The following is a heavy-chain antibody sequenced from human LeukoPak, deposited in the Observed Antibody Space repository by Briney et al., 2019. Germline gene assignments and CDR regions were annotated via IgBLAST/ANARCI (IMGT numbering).Heavy chain of an antibody. CDR3: ARLRITIFGVALIFDY. CDR1: GYTFTSYG. V-gene: IGHV1-18*01. D-gene: IGHD3-3*01. CDR2: ISAYNGNT. Sequence: ASVKVSCKASGYTFTSYGISWVRQAPGQGLEWMGWISAYNGNTNYAQKLQGRVTMTTDTSTSTAYMEPRSLRSDDTAVYYCARLRITIFGVALIFDYWGQGTLVTVSS. J-gene: IGHJ4*02.